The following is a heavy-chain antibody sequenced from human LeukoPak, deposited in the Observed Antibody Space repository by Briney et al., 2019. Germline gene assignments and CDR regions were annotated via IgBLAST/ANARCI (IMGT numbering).Heavy chain of an antibody. CDR1: GFTFSSYA. V-gene: IGHV3-23*01. Sequence: GGSLRLSCAASGFTFSSYAMSWVRQAPGKGLEWVSAISGSGGSTYYADSVKGRCTISRDNAKNTLYLQMNSLRDEDTAVYYCAKERKGPSYSPGPDAFDIWGQGTMVTVSS. CDR2: ISGSGGST. D-gene: IGHD4-11*01. J-gene: IGHJ3*02. CDR3: AKERKGPSYSPGPDAFDI.